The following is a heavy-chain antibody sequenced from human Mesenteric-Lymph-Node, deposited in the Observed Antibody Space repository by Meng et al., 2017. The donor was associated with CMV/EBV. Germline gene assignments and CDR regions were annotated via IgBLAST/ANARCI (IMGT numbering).Heavy chain of an antibody. Sequence: GGSLRLSCAASGFSFSDAWMSWVRQAPGKGLEWVGLIRSKFDGGTTDYAAPVKGRFAISRDNSKNTLYLHMNSLRAEDTAVYYCAKDKERFLEWLLNNGMDVWGQGTTVTVSS. CDR3: AKDKERFLEWLLNNGMDV. V-gene: IGHV3-15*05. CDR2: IRSKFDGGTT. D-gene: IGHD3-3*01. CDR1: GFSFSDAW. J-gene: IGHJ6*02.